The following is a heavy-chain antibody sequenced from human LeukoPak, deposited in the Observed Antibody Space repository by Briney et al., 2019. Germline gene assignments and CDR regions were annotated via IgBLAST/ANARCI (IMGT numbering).Heavy chain of an antibody. J-gene: IGHJ4*02. CDR1: GFTFSSFA. CDR3: LARTGPNSNRLRDY. D-gene: IGHD1-14*01. Sequence: GGSLRLSCAASGFTFSSFAMSWVRQAPGKGLEWVGRIKSKTDGGTTDYAAPVKGRFTISRDDSKNTLYLQMNSLKTEDTAVYYCLARTGPNSNRLRDYWGQGTLVTVSS. CDR2: IKSKTDGGTT. V-gene: IGHV3-15*01.